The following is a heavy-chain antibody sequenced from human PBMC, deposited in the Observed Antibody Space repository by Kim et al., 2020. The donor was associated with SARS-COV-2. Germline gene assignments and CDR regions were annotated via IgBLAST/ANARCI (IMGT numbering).Heavy chain of an antibody. CDR3: ARVGDSSGWYSWYYAFDI. CDR1: GGSISSYY. D-gene: IGHD6-19*01. CDR2: IYYSGST. V-gene: IGHV4-59*13. J-gene: IGHJ3*02. Sequence: SETLSLTCTVSGGSISSYYWSWIRQPPGKGLEWIGYIYYSGSTNYNPSLKSRVTISVDTSKNQFSLKLSSVTAADTAVYYCARVGDSSGWYSWYYAFDIWGQETMVTVSS.